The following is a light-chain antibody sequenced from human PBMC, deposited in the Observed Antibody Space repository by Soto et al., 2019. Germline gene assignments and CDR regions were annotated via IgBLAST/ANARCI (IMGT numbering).Light chain of an antibody. Sequence: QSALTQPRSVSGSPGQSVTISCTGTSNDVGGYDYVSWHQQHPGKAPQLMIYDVTKRPSGVPDRFSGSKSGNTASLTISGLQAEDEADYYCCSYAGSYTWVFGGGTKLNVL. CDR3: CSYAGSYTWV. J-gene: IGLJ3*02. V-gene: IGLV2-11*01. CDR1: SNDVGGYDY. CDR2: DVT.